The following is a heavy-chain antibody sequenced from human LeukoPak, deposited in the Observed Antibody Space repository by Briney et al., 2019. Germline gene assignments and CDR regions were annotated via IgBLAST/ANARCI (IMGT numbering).Heavy chain of an antibody. D-gene: IGHD3-22*01. J-gene: IGHJ4*02. Sequence: SETLSLTCAVYGGSFSGYYWSWIRQPPGKGLEWIGEINHSRSTKYNPSLKSRVTISVDTSKNQFSLKLSSVTAADTAVYYCARRTRRNYYDSSGGIDYWGQGTLVTVSS. CDR3: ARRTRRNYYDSSGGIDY. CDR1: GGSFSGYY. CDR2: INHSRST. V-gene: IGHV4-34*01.